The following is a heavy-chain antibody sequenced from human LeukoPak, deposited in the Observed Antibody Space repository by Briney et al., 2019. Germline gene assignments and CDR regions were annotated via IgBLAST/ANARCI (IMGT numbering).Heavy chain of an antibody. J-gene: IGHJ4*02. CDR1: GGSFSGYY. CDR2: INHSGST. CDR3: ARELWFGELSENY. D-gene: IGHD3-10*01. V-gene: IGHV4-34*01. Sequence: SETLSLTCAVYGGSFSGYYWSWIRQPPGKGLEWIGEINHSGSTNYNPSLKSRVTISVDTSKNQFSLKLSSVTAADTAVYYCARELWFGELSENYWGQGTLVTVSS.